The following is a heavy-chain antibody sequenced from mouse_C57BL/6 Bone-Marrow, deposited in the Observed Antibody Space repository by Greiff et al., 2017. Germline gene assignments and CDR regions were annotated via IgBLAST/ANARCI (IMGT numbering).Heavy chain of an antibody. J-gene: IGHJ3*01. Sequence: EVQLQQSGAELVKPGASVKLSCTASGFNIKDYYMHWVKQRTEQGLEWIGRIDPEDGETKYAPKFQGKATITADKSSNTAYLLLSGLTSEDTAFYYVARGYSSRPFAYWGQGTLVTVSA. V-gene: IGHV14-2*01. D-gene: IGHD1-1*01. CDR2: IDPEDGET. CDR3: ARGYSSRPFAY. CDR1: GFNIKDYY.